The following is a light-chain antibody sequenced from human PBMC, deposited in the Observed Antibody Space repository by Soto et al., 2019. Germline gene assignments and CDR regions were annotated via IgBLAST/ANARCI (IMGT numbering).Light chain of an antibody. CDR1: SSNIGAGHD. V-gene: IGLV1-40*01. Sequence: QSVLTQPPSVSGAPGQRVTISCTGTSSNIGAGHDVHWFQQLPGTAPKLLIYGDNNRPSGVPDRFSGSKSGTSASLAITGLQAEDDAAYYCESYDRSLSGLVFGGGTKLTVL. CDR2: GDN. J-gene: IGLJ3*02. CDR3: ESYDRSLSGLV.